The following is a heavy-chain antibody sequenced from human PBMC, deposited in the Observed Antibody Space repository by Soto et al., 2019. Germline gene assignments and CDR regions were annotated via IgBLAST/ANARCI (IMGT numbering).Heavy chain of an antibody. V-gene: IGHV1-18*01. CDR2: ISAYNGNT. D-gene: IGHD3-22*01. J-gene: IGHJ4*02. Sequence: ASVKVSCKASGYTFTSYGISWVRQAPGQGLEWMGWISAYNGNTNYAQKLQGRVTMTTDTSTSTAYMELRSLRSDDTAVYYCARDKFKGYYDSSGSPGYWGQGTLVTFSS. CDR3: ARDKFKGYYDSSGSPGY. CDR1: GYTFTSYG.